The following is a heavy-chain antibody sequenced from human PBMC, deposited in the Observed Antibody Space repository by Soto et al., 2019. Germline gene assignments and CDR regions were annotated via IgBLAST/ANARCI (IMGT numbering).Heavy chain of an antibody. Sequence: QVQLQESGPGLVKPSGTLSLTCAVSGGSISTNNWWSWVRQPPGKGLEWIGEIYHSGGTNYNPSLKSRVIISVDKSKHQFSLNLSSVTAADTAVYYCAREKGAGTYMGFDYWGQGTPVTVSS. D-gene: IGHD3-10*01. J-gene: IGHJ4*02. CDR3: AREKGAGTYMGFDY. CDR1: GGSISTNNW. V-gene: IGHV4-4*02. CDR2: IYHSGGT.